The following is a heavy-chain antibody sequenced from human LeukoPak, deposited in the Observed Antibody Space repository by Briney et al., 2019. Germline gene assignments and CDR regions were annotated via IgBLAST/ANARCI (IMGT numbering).Heavy chain of an antibody. Sequence: ASETVSCKASGYTFSSYDINWVRQAAGQGPEWMGWMNPNSGNTAYAQNFQGRVIMTRNNSISTAYMELSSLRFEDTAVFYCAIRTSRGVSGSSYFDSWGQGTLVTVSS. D-gene: IGHD3-10*01. CDR1: GYTFSSYD. CDR2: MNPNSGNT. V-gene: IGHV1-8*01. J-gene: IGHJ4*02. CDR3: AIRTSRGVSGSSYFDS.